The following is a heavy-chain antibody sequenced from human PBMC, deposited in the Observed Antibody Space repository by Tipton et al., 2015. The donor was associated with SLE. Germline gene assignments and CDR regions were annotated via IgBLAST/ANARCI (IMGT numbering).Heavy chain of an antibody. Sequence: TLSLTCSVSGALINDYNNKDYWAWIRQAPGKGLEWIGSVDYRGKSSYNPSLESRLTTSADMSRNQFSLRLTSVTAADTAVYYCARGGDRDHGDYVEHSLDYWGQGTLVTVSS. V-gene: IGHV4-39*07. CDR2: VDYRGKS. D-gene: IGHD4-17*01. CDR3: ARGGDRDHGDYVEHSLDY. J-gene: IGHJ4*02. CDR1: GALINDYNNKDY.